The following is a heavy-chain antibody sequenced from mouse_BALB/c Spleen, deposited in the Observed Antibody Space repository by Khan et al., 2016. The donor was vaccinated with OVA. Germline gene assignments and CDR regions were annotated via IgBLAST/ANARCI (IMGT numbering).Heavy chain of an antibody. CDR2: VSTGGHYT. V-gene: IGHV5-6*01. J-gene: IGHJ3*01. CDR3: ARLAYYYDSEGFAY. Sequence: EVQLVESGGDVVKPGGSLKLSCAASGFTFSTYGMSWVRQTPDKRLEWVATVSTGGHYTYYPDTVKGRFTISRDNAKNTLYLQMNSLKSEDTAMLYCARLAYYYDSEGFAYWGQGTLVTVSA. D-gene: IGHD1-1*01. CDR1: GFTFSTYG.